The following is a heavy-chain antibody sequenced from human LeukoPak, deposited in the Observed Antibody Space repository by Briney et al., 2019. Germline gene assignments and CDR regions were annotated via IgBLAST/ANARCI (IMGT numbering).Heavy chain of an antibody. D-gene: IGHD4-23*01. CDR3: ARGGGHLDC. V-gene: IGHV3-7*03. Sequence: GGSLRLSCAASGFSFSSYGMSWVRQAPGKGLEWVANIKQDGSDKYYLTSVRGRFTISRDNAKNSLFLQMNSLRVEDTAVYYCARGGGHLDCWGQGTLVTVSS. CDR1: GFSFSSYG. CDR2: IKQDGSDK. J-gene: IGHJ4*02.